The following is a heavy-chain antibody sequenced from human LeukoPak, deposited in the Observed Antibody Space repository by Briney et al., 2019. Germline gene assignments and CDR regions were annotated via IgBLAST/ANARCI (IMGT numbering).Heavy chain of an antibody. D-gene: IGHD1-14*01. CDR3: GKDLTTREAADWLDP. V-gene: IGHV3-23*01. Sequence: GGSLRLSCTASGITFSNYHMTWVRQAPGKGLEWVSSISGSGAETHYTDSVKGRFTISRDNSKNTLYLQMNSLRAEDTAVYYCGKDLTTREAADWLDPWDQGSPVTVSS. J-gene: IGHJ5*02. CDR1: GITFSNYH. CDR2: ISGSGAET.